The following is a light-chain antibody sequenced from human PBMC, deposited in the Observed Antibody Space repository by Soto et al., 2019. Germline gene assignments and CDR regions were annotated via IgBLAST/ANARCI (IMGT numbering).Light chain of an antibody. Sequence: ENVLTQSPGTLSLSPGERATLSCRASQSVRNNYLAWYQQKPGQAPRLLIYGASTRATGIPDRFSGSGSGTDFTLTISRLEPEGVAVDKCEQYGSSSRRCGQGTKVDIK. CDR2: GAS. CDR3: EQYGSSSRR. CDR1: QSVRNNY. J-gene: IGKJ1*01. V-gene: IGKV3-20*01.